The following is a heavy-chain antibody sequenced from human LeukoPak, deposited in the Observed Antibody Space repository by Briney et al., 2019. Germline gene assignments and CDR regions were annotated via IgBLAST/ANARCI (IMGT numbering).Heavy chain of an antibody. CDR3: ARTRGSAWQHFDY. J-gene: IGHJ4*02. Sequence: VASVKVSCKTSGYTFMNYGISWVRLAPGQGLEWMGWISASIGNTNYAQKVQGRLTMTRDTSTSTAYMELRSLISDDTAVYYCARTRGSAWQHFDYWGQGTLVTVSS. CDR2: ISASIGNT. V-gene: IGHV1-18*01. CDR1: GYTFMNYG. D-gene: IGHD2-15*01.